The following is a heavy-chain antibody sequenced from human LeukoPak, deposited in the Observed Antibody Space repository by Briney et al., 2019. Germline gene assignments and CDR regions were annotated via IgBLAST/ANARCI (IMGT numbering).Heavy chain of an antibody. V-gene: IGHV3-13*04. D-gene: IGHD3-10*01. CDR3: ARAPGSGSYHLDY. J-gene: IGHJ4*02. CDR2: IGTAGDT. Sequence: GGSLRLSCTASGFTFTSYDMHWVRQATGKGLEWVSGIGTAGDTYYPGAVKGRFTISRENAKNSLYLQMNSLRAGDTAVYYCARAPGSGSYHLDYWGQGTLVTVSS. CDR1: GFTFTSYD.